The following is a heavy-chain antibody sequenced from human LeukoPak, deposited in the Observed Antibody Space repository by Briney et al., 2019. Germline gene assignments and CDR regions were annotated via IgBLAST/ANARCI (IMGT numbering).Heavy chain of an antibody. CDR2: LWYDGSNK. CDR3: ARGYTLLEY. J-gene: IGHJ4*02. CDR1: GFTFSNYA. V-gene: IGHV3-33*01. Sequence: GGPLRLSCAASGFTFSNYAMDWVRQVPGKGLEWVAVLWYDGSNKYYADSVKGRFTISRDNSKNTLYLQMDSLRAEDTAVYYCARGYTLLEYWGQGTLVTVSS. D-gene: IGHD1-1*01.